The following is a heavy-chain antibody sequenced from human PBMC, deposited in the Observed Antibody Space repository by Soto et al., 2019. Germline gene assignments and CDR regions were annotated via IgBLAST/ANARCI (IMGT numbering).Heavy chain of an antibody. CDR2: INPKSGLT. J-gene: IGHJ4*02. V-gene: IGHV1-2*02. CDR1: GYTFIDYY. CDR3: ARRDRSRSFDY. Sequence: QVQLVQSGAEARKPGASVKVSCKASGYTFIDYYIHWVRLAPGQGLDWMGWINPKSGLTSHAQNFRGRVTMTRDTSSSTVYMELNRLTSDDRAIYFCARRDRSRSFDYWGQGTQVTVTS.